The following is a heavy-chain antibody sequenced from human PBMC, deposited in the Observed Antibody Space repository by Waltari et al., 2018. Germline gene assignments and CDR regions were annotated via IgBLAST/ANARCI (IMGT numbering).Heavy chain of an antibody. J-gene: IGHJ4*02. CDR3: VRDQLPTDSSGYSADYFDR. CDR2: IKHSGST. V-gene: IGHV4-38-2*02. Sequence: QVHLQESGPGPVNPSETLSLTCAVSGYSIRSGYHWGWIRRTPGKGLEWIGSIKHSGSTYYSSSLKSRVTLSIDTSENRFSLKLSSVTAADTAIYYCVRDQLPTDSSGYSADYFDRWGQGTLVTVSS. D-gene: IGHD3-22*01. CDR1: GYSIRSGYH.